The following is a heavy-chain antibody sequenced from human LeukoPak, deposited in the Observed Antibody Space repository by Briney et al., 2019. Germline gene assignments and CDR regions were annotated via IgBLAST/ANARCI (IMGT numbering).Heavy chain of an antibody. V-gene: IGHV4-31*03. J-gene: IGHJ4*02. CDR1: GGSISSGGYY. D-gene: IGHD3-10*01. CDR2: IYYSRST. CDR3: ARDRRYYASGSFFDY. Sequence: SQTLSLTCTVSGGSISSGGYYWSWIRQHPGKGLEWIGYIYYSRSTYYNPSLKSRVTISVDTSKNQFSLKLSSVTAADTAVYYCARDRRYYASGSFFDYWGQGTLVTVSS.